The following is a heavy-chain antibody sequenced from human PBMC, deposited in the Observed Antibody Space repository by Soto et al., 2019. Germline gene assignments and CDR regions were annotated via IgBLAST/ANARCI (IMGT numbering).Heavy chain of an antibody. Sequence: EVQLLESGGGLVQPGGSLRLSCAASGFTFSSYAISWVRQAPGKGLEWVSLISGSGGSIYYADSVKGRFTISRDNSKNTLYLQMNSLRAEDTAVYYCAKVHGSGYYHNFPDYWGQGTLVTVSS. V-gene: IGHV3-23*01. CDR3: AKVHGSGYYHNFPDY. CDR2: ISGSGGSI. D-gene: IGHD3-10*01. J-gene: IGHJ4*02. CDR1: GFTFSSYA.